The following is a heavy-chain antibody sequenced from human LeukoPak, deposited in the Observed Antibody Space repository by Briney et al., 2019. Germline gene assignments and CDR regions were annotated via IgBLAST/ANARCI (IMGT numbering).Heavy chain of an antibody. D-gene: IGHD3-9*01. V-gene: IGHV4-31*03. CDR1: GGSISSGGYC. Sequence: PSETLSLTCTVSGGSISSGGYCWSWIRQHPGKGLEWIGYIYYSGSTYYNPSLKSRVTISVDTSKNQFSLKLSSVTAADTAVYYCARAPRDILTGYYINPFDYWGQGTLVTVSS. J-gene: IGHJ4*02. CDR3: ARAPRDILTGYYINPFDY. CDR2: IYYSGST.